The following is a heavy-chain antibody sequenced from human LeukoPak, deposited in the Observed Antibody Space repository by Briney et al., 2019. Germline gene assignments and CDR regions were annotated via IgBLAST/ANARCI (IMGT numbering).Heavy chain of an antibody. V-gene: IGHV1-3*01. CDR1: GYTFTSCA. Sequence: ASVKVSCKASGYTFTSCAVHWVRQAPEQRLEWMGWINAGNGNTKYSQKFQGRVTITRDTSASTVYMELSSLRSEDTAVYYCAKDPAAYYYGSGSYHDYWGQGTLVTVSS. CDR2: INAGNGNT. D-gene: IGHD3-10*01. CDR3: AKDPAAYYYGSGSYHDY. J-gene: IGHJ4*02.